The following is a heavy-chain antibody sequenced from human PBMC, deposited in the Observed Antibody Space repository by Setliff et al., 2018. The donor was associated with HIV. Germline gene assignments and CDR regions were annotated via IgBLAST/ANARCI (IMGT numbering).Heavy chain of an antibody. CDR1: GFTFNSYG. J-gene: IGHJ3*02. CDR2: IWYDASKK. D-gene: IGHD3-22*01. CDR3: ARDPHYYDSSGYYSMFDI. V-gene: IGHV3-33*01. Sequence: LRLSCAASGFTFNSYGIHWVRQAPGKGLEWVALIWYDASKKEYSDSVKGRFNILRDDSKNSVYLQMSGLRVEDTAVYYCARDPHYYDSSGYYSMFDIWGQGTVVTVSS.